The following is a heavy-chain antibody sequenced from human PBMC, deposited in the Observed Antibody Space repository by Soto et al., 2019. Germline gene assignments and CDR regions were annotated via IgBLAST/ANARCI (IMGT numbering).Heavy chain of an antibody. CDR1: GYTFTSYG. V-gene: IGHV1-18*01. CDR2: ISAYNGNT. Sequence: QVQLVQSGAEVKKPGASVKVSCKASGYTFTSYGISWVRQAPGQGLEWMGWISAYNGNTNYAQKLQGRVTTTTDTSTSTAYMELRSLRSDDTAVYYCARRSRIAAAGYYYYGMDVWGQGTTVTVSS. CDR3: ARRSRIAAAGYYYYGMDV. J-gene: IGHJ6*02. D-gene: IGHD6-13*01.